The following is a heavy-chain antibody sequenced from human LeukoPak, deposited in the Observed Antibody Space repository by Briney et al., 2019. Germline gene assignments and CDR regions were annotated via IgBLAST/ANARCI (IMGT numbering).Heavy chain of an antibody. J-gene: IGHJ3*02. V-gene: IGHV4-59*01. CDR2: IYYSGST. CDR1: GGSMTNYY. Sequence: SETLSLTCTVSGGSMTNYYWNWIRQPPGKGLEWIGYIYYSGSTNYNPSLKSRVTISVDTSKNQFSLKLSSVTAADTAVYYCARPLAAAAPPDAFDIWGQGTMVTVSS. CDR3: ARPLAAAAPPDAFDI. D-gene: IGHD6-13*01.